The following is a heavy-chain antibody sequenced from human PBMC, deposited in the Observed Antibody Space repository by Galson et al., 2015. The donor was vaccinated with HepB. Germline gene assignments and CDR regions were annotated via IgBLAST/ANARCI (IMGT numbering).Heavy chain of an antibody. CDR2: IDWDDDK. Sequence: PSLVKPTQTLTLTCTFSGFSLSTSGMCVSWIRQPPGKALEWLARIDWDDDKYYSTSLKTRLTISKDTSKNQVVLTMTNMDPVDTATYYCARTLGLVGVPYNWFDPWGQGTLVTVSS. D-gene: IGHD3-16*01. CDR1: GFSLSTSGMC. V-gene: IGHV2-70*11. CDR3: ARTLGLVGVPYNWFDP. J-gene: IGHJ5*02.